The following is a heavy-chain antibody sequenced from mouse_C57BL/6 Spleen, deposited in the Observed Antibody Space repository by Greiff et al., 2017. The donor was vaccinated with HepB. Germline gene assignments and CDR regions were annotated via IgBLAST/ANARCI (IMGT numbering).Heavy chain of an antibody. Sequence: VKLMESGAELMKPGASVKLSCKATGYTFTGYWIEWVKQRPGHGLEWIGEILPGSGSTNYNEKFKGKATFTADTSSNTAYMQLSSLTTEDSAIYYCARGEIYYYGSSYVMDYWGQGTTLTVSS. J-gene: IGHJ2*01. CDR2: ILPGSGST. D-gene: IGHD1-1*01. V-gene: IGHV1-9*01. CDR1: GYTFTGYW. CDR3: ARGEIYYYGSSYVMDY.